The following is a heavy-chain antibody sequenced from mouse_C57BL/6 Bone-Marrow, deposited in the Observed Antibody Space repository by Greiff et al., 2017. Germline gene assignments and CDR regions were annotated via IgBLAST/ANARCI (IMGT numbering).Heavy chain of an antibody. V-gene: IGHV5-4*01. CDR2: ISDGGSYT. CDR1: GFTFSSYA. J-gene: IGHJ2*01. Sequence: EVMLVESGGGLVKPGGSLKLSCAASGFTFSSYAMSWVRQTPEKRLEWVATISDGGSYTYYPDNVKGRFTISRDNAKNNLYLQMSHLKSEDTAMYYCARDRRGPDYWGQGTTLTVSS. CDR3: ARDRRGPDY.